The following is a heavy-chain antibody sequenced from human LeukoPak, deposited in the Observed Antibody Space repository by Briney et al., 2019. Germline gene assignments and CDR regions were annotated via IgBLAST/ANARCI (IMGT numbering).Heavy chain of an antibody. CDR3: AKDRGITMVRGVIYYYYYYMDV. Sequence: SGGSLRLSCAASGFTFSSYGMSWVRQAPGKGLEWVSAISGSGGSTYYADSVKGRFTISRDNSKNTLYLQMNSLRAEDTAVYYCAKDRGITMVRGVIYYYYYYMDVWGKGTTVTISS. CDR1: GFTFSSYG. D-gene: IGHD3-10*01. CDR2: ISGSGGST. V-gene: IGHV3-23*01. J-gene: IGHJ6*03.